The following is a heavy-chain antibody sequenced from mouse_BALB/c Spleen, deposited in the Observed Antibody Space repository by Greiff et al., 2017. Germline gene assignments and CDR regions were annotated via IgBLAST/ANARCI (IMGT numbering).Heavy chain of an antibody. CDR2: IWAGGST. CDR3: AREGRGYEKEAWFAY. CDR1: GFSLTSYG. Sequence: QVQLKQSGPGLVAPSQSLSITCTVSGFSLTSYGVHWVRQPPGKGLEWLGVIWAGGSTNYNSALMSRLSISKDNSKSQVFLKMNSLQTDDTAMYYCAREGRGYEKEAWFAYWGQGTLVTVSA. D-gene: IGHD2-2*01. V-gene: IGHV2-9*02. J-gene: IGHJ3*01.